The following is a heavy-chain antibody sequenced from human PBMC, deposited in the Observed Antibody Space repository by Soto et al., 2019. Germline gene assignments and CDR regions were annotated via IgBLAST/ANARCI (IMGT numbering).Heavy chain of an antibody. CDR3: ARDVI. CDR2: IKEDGSEK. Sequence: EVQLVESGGGLVQPGGSLRLSCAASGFTFSNFWMSWVRQAPGKGLEWVAAIKEDGSEKNYVDSVRGRFTISRDNATNSLYQQMNSLRADDTAFYYCARDVIWGKGSLVSVSS. V-gene: IGHV3-7*05. J-gene: IGHJ4*02. CDR1: GFTFSNFW.